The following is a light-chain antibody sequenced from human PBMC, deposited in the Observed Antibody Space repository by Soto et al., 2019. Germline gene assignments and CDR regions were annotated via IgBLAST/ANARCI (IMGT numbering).Light chain of an antibody. CDR2: SAS. CDR1: QSVSRN. CDR3: QQYNNWPRT. J-gene: IGKJ1*01. Sequence: EIVMTQSPATLSVSPGERATLSCRASQSVSRNLAWYQQKPGKAPRLLIYSASTRATGIPARFSGSGSGTEFTLTISSLQSEDFAVYYCQQYNNWPRTFGQGTKVEIK. V-gene: IGKV3-15*01.